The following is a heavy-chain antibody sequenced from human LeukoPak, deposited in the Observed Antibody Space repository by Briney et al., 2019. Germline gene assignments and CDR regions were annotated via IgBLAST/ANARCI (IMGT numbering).Heavy chain of an antibody. V-gene: IGHV3-11*01. CDR3: AKDRFSVLTSTVDF. Sequence: GGSLRLSCAASGFTVSSNYMSWVRQAPGKGLEWVSYISSSGSTIYYADSVKGRFTISRDNAKNSLYLQMNRLRAEDTALYYCAKDRFSVLTSTVDFWGQGTLVTVSS. D-gene: IGHD3-9*01. J-gene: IGHJ4*02. CDR1: GFTVSSNY. CDR2: ISSSGSTI.